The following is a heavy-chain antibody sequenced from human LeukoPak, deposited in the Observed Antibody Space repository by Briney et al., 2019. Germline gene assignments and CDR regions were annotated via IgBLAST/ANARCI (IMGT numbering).Heavy chain of an antibody. CDR1: GFPFSSYS. V-gene: IGHV3-21*01. CDR3: ARDHDSSSWKHFDY. D-gene: IGHD6-13*01. J-gene: IGHJ4*02. Sequence: GGSLRLSCAASGFPFSSYSMNWVRQAPGKGLEWVSSISSSSSYIYYADSVKGRFTISRDNAKNSLYLQMNSLRAEDTAVYYCARDHDSSSWKHFDYWGQGTLVTVSS. CDR2: ISSSSSYI.